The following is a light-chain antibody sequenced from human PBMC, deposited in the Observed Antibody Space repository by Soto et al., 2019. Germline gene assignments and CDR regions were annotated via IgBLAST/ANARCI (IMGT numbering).Light chain of an antibody. CDR2: DAS. CDR3: QQRRNWPPLT. J-gene: IGKJ4*01. CDR1: QSVSSY. V-gene: IGKV3-11*01. Sequence: EIVLTQSPATLSLSPGERATLSCRASQSVSSYLAWYQQKPGQAPRLLIYDASNRATGIPARFSGSGSGTDFTLTISSLEPEDFAVYYCQQRRNWPPLTFGGGTKVDNK.